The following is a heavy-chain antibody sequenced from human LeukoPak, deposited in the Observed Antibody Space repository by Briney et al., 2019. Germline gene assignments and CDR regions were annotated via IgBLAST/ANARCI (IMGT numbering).Heavy chain of an antibody. J-gene: IGHJ4*02. CDR2: INPNSGGT. CDR1: GYTLTGYY. D-gene: IGHD5-18*01. V-gene: IGHV1-2*06. CDR3: ARGHTAMVDFDY. Sequence: ASVKVSCEASGYTLTGYYMHCVRQAPGQGLEWMGRINPNSGGTNNAQTFQGRVTMTRDTSISTAYMELSRLRSDDTAVYYCARGHTAMVDFDYWGQGTLVTVSS.